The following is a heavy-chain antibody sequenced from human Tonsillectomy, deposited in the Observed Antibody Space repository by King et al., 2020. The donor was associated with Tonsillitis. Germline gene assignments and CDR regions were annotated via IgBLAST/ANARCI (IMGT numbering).Heavy chain of an antibody. CDR3: ARGDYVDTALVTGYFDY. V-gene: IGHV3-11*05. D-gene: IGHD5-18*01. CDR1: GFTFSDYY. J-gene: IGHJ4*02. CDR2: ISSSSSYT. Sequence: VQLVESGGGLVKPGGSLRLSCAASGFTFSDYYMSWIRQAPGKGLEWVSYISSSSSYTNYADSVKGRFTISRDNTKKSLYLQMNSLRAEDTAVYYCARGDYVDTALVTGYFDYWGQGTLVTVSS.